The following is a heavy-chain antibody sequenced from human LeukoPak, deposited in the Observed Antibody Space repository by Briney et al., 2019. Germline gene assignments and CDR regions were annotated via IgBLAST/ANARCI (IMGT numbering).Heavy chain of an antibody. J-gene: IGHJ4*02. CDR3: ARGYSSGSENFDY. D-gene: IGHD6-25*01. Sequence: SETLSLTCAVSSDSISSNHWWSWVRQPPGKGLVWIGEIYHSGSTNYNPSLKSRLTISVDKSKNQFSLKLSSVTAAVTAVYYCARGYSSGSENFDYWGQGILVTVSS. CDR2: IYHSGST. V-gene: IGHV4-4*02. CDR1: SDSISSNHW.